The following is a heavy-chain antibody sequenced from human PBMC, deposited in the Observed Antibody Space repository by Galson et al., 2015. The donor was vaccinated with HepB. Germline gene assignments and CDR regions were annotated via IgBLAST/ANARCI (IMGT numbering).Heavy chain of an antibody. CDR2: INHSGST. V-gene: IGHV4-34*01. Sequence: LTCAVYGGSFSTHYWSWIRQPPGKGLEWIGEINHSGSTNYNPSLKSRVTISVATSKNRFSLRLSSVTAADTAVYYCARAVYYDFWNGFGPWGQGTLVTVSS. CDR1: GGSFSTHY. D-gene: IGHD3-3*01. J-gene: IGHJ5*02. CDR3: ARAVYYDFWNGFGP.